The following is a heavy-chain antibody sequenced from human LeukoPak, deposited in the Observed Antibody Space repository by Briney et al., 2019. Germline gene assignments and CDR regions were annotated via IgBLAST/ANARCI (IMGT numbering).Heavy chain of an antibody. V-gene: IGHV3-23*01. CDR3: AKDLSGDYYYGMDV. J-gene: IGHJ6*02. D-gene: IGHD3-3*02. CDR2: SNSGGST. Sequence: SNSGGSTYYASSVKGPFPISRDNSNNTLYLQINLLRAEDTAVYSCAKDLSGDYYYGMDVWGQGPTVTVSS.